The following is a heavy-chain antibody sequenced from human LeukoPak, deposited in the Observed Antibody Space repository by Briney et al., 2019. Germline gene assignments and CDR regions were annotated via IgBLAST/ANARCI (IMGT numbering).Heavy chain of an antibody. CDR2: ISSSGSTI. D-gene: IGHD7-27*01. Sequence: PGGSLRLSCAASGFTVSSNYMSWIRQAPGKGLEWVSYISSSGSTIYYADSVKGRFTISRDNAKNSLYLQMNSLRAEDTAVYYCARDAGDLAGFDYWGQGTLVTVSS. J-gene: IGHJ4*02. CDR1: GFTVSSNY. V-gene: IGHV3-11*01. CDR3: ARDAGDLAGFDY.